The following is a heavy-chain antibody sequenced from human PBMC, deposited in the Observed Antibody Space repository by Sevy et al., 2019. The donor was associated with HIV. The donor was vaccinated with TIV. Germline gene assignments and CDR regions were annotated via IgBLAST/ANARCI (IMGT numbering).Heavy chain of an antibody. D-gene: IGHD3-22*01. V-gene: IGHV3-21*01. Sequence: GGSRRLSCAASGFTFSNYNMNWVRQAPGKGLEWVSSITSSSDYIYDADSVKGRFTISRDNAKNSLYLQMNSLRAEDTAVYYCARDRRTLNYYASSGYSYYFDYWGQGTLVTVSS. CDR2: ITSSSDYI. CDR1: GFTFSNYN. J-gene: IGHJ4*02. CDR3: ARDRRTLNYYASSGYSYYFDY.